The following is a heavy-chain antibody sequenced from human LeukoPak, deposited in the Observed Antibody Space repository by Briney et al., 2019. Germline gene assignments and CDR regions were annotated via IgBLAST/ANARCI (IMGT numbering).Heavy chain of an antibody. D-gene: IGHD4-17*01. Sequence: SETLSLTCTVSGDSISSGGYHWTWIRQHPGKGLGRIGYISYSGSTYYNPSLKSRVNMSMDTSKNQFSLSLTSVTAADTAVYYCARDYGDYFRWFDPWGQGTLVTVSS. J-gene: IGHJ5*02. CDR2: ISYSGST. CDR1: GDSISSGGYH. V-gene: IGHV4-31*03. CDR3: ARDYGDYFRWFDP.